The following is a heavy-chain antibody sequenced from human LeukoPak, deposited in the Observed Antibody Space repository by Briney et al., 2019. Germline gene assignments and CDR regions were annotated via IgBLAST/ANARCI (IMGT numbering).Heavy chain of an antibody. Sequence: SQTLSLTRTVSGGSISSGGYYWSWIRQHPGKGLEWIGYIYYSGSTYYNPSLKSRVTISVDTSKSQFSLKLSSVTAADTAVYYCARVDTAMVRVYWGQGTLVTVSS. CDR1: GGSISSGGYY. CDR3: ARVDTAMVRVY. V-gene: IGHV4-31*03. J-gene: IGHJ4*02. CDR2: IYYSGST. D-gene: IGHD5-18*01.